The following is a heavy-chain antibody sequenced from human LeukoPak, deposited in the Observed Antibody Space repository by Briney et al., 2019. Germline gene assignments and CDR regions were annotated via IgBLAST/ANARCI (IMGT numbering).Heavy chain of an antibody. CDR3: ARDLDSSGYDV. V-gene: IGHV3-74*03. CDR2: INSEGSDT. J-gene: IGHJ4*02. Sequence: PGGSLILSCVASGFSFSNYWMHWVRQAPGKGPVWVSRINSEGSDTAYADSVKGRFTISRDNVKSTLFLQMSSLRADDTAVYYCARDLDSSGYDVWGQGTLVTVSS. CDR1: GFSFSNYW. D-gene: IGHD5-18*01.